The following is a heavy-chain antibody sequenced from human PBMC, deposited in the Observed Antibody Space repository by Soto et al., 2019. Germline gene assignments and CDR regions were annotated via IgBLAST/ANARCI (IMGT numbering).Heavy chain of an antibody. V-gene: IGHV3-74*01. CDR1: GFSFRNQW. D-gene: IGHD3-10*01. CDR3: ARGGAAGRGDAIDM. CDR2: INGDGTRT. Sequence: EVQLEESGGGSVQLGESLRVSCVASGFSFRNQWMHWVRQVAGKGLVWVSRINGDGTRTSYADFVKGRFTVSRDNAQNLLFLQLNSLTVDDSGVYHCARGGAAGRGDAIDMWGPGTTVAVTS. J-gene: IGHJ3*02.